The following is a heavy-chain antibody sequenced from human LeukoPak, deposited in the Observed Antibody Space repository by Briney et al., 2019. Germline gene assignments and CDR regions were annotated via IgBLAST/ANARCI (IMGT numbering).Heavy chain of an antibody. J-gene: IGHJ4*02. CDR3: ARDTEVGSAWYFDF. CDR1: GDSISSNDW. V-gene: IGHV4-4*02. D-gene: IGHD2-15*01. CDR2: IHHSGNV. Sequence: SETLSLTCAVSGDSISSNDWWNWVRQPPGKGLEWIGEIHHSGNVNYNPSLKGRVTISVDKSKNQFPLKLNSVTAADTAVYYCARDTEVGSAWYFDFWGQGTLVTVSS.